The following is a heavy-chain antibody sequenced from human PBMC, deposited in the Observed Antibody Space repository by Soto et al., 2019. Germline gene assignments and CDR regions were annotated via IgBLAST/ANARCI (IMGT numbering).Heavy chain of an antibody. J-gene: IGHJ4*02. D-gene: IGHD1-26*01. Sequence: SLRLSCAASGFTFSSYAMHWVRQAPGKGLEWVAVISYDGSNKYYADSVKGRFTISRDNSKNTLYLQMNSLRAEDTAVYYCARDKEAIRVGACYYWGQGTLVTVSS. CDR3: ARDKEAIRVGACYY. CDR2: ISYDGSNK. V-gene: IGHV3-30-3*01. CDR1: GFTFSSYA.